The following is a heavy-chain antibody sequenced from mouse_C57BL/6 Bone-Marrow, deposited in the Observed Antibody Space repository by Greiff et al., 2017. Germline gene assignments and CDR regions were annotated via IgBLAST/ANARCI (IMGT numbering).Heavy chain of an antibody. CDR3: ARQGVTHFWYAMDY. D-gene: IGHD2-2*01. CDR2: ISSGGSYT. Sequence: DVMLVESGGDLVKPGGSLKLSCAASGFTFSSYGMSWVRRTPDKRLEWVATISSGGSYTYYPDSVKGRFTISRDNAKNTLYLQMSSLKSEDTAMYYCARQGVTHFWYAMDYWGQGTSVTVSS. CDR1: GFTFSSYG. J-gene: IGHJ4*01. V-gene: IGHV5-6*02.